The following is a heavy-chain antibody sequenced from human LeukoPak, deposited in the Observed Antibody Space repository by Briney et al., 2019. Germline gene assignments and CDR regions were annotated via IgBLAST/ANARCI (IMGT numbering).Heavy chain of an antibody. Sequence: SETLSLTCTVSGGSISSSSYYWGWIRQPPGKGLEWIGSIYYSGSTYYNPSLKSRVTISVDTSKNQFSLKLSSVTAADTAVYYCARVVQTTNRIAAAGRGAGDYWGQGTLVTVSS. V-gene: IGHV4-39*07. J-gene: IGHJ4*02. CDR2: IYYSGST. CDR1: GGSISSSSYY. D-gene: IGHD6-13*01. CDR3: ARVVQTTNRIAAAGRGAGDY.